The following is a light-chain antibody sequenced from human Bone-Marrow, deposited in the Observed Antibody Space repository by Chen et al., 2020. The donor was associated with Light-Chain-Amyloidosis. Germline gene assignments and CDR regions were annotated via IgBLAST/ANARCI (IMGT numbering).Light chain of an antibody. CDR3: QVWDRSSDRPV. J-gene: IGLJ3*02. CDR1: NIGSTS. CDR2: DDS. Sequence: SYVLSQPSSVSVAPGQTATIACGGNNIGSTSVHWYQQTPGQAPLLVVYDDSDRPSGIPERVSGSNSGNTATLTISRGEAWDEADYYCQVWDRSSDRPVFGGGTKLTVL. V-gene: IGLV3-21*02.